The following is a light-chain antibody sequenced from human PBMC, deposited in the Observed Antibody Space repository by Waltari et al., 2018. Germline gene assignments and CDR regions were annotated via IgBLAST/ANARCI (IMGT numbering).Light chain of an antibody. V-gene: IGLV3-19*01. J-gene: IGLJ1*01. Sequence: SSEMTQEPAVSVALGPTVRITCQGGGLSTFYANWYQQKPGQAPLLVIYDEDNRPSGIPDRFSGSRSGNTAFLTISGAQAEDEADYYCNTRDISGDHLVFGSGTKVTVL. CDR3: NTRDISGDHLV. CDR1: GLSTFY. CDR2: DED.